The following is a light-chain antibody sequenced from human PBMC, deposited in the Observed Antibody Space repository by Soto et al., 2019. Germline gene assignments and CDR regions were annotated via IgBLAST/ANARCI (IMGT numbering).Light chain of an antibody. CDR2: GTS. CDR3: QQYDNSVYT. Sequence: EIVLTQSPGTLSLSPGERATLSCRASHSVSSTYLAWYQQKRGQAPRLLIHGTSIRATGIPDRFSGSGSGTDFTLTISRLEPEDFAVYYCQQYDNSVYTFGQGTKLEIK. CDR1: HSVSSTY. J-gene: IGKJ2*01. V-gene: IGKV3-20*01.